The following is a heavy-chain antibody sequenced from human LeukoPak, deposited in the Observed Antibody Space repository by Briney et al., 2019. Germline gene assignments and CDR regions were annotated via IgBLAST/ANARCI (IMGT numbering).Heavy chain of an antibody. Sequence: GGSLRLSCAASGFTFSDYYMDWVRQAPGKGLEWVGRSRNKANSHTTEYAASVKGRFTISRDDSKNSLYLQMNSLKTEDTAVYYYARGLSGTWPWYFDDWGQGTLVTVSS. CDR3: ARGLSGTWPWYFDD. J-gene: IGHJ4*02. CDR1: GFTFSDYY. CDR2: SRNKANSHTT. D-gene: IGHD1-26*01. V-gene: IGHV3-72*01.